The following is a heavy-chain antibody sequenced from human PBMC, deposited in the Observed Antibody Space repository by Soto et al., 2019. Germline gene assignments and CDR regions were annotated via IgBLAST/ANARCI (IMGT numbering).Heavy chain of an antibody. Sequence: SETLSLTCAVSGGSFSGYYWSWIRQPPGKGLEWIGEINHSGSTNYNPSLKSRVTISVDTSKNQFSLKLSSVTAADTAVYYCAAGGGLPRYYWGQGTLVTVSS. V-gene: IGHV4-34*01. CDR2: INHSGST. CDR3: AAGGGLPRYY. CDR1: GGSFSGYY. D-gene: IGHD5-12*01. J-gene: IGHJ4*02.